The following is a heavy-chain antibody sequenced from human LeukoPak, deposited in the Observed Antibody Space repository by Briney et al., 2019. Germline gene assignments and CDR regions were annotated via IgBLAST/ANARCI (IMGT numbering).Heavy chain of an antibody. CDR1: GFAFSDYS. D-gene: IGHD2-15*01. J-gene: IGHJ4*02. V-gene: IGHV3-21*01. Sequence: PGGSLRLSCAASGFAFSDYSINWVRQAPGKGLEWVSSISPSRSYIYYADSVKGRFTVSRDNAKKSVYLQMNSLRAEDTALYYCARGRGCSTVACYPDNWGQGTLVTVSS. CDR3: ARGRGCSTVACYPDN. CDR2: ISPSRSYI.